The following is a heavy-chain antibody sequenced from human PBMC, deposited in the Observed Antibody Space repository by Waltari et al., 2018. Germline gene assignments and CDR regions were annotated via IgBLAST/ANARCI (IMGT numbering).Heavy chain of an antibody. V-gene: IGHV3-53*01. CDR3: ARDFELPYGMDV. Sequence: EVQLVESGGGLIQPGGSLRLSCAASGFTVSSNYMSWVRQAQGKGLECVSVIYSGGSTYYADSVKGRFTISRDNSKNTLYLQMNSLRAEDTAVYYCARDFELPYGMDVWGQGTTVTVSS. CDR1: GFTVSSNY. CDR2: IYSGGST. J-gene: IGHJ6*02. D-gene: IGHD3-10*01.